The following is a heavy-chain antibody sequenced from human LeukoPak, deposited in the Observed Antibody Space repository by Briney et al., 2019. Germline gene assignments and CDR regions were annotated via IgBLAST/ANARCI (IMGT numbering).Heavy chain of an antibody. J-gene: IGHJ3*02. Sequence: SVKVSCKASAGTFSSYAISWVRQAPGQGLEWMGGIIPIFGTANYAQTLQGRVTMTTDTSTSTAYMELRSLRSDDTAVYYCASDYWTITMVRGVNWGDAFDIWGQGTMVTVSS. CDR1: AGTFSSYA. V-gene: IGHV1-69*05. CDR2: IIPIFGTA. CDR3: ASDYWTITMVRGVNWGDAFDI. D-gene: IGHD3-10*01.